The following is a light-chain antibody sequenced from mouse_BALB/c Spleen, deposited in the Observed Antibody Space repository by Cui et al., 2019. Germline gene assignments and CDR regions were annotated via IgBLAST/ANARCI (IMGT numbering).Light chain of an antibody. CDR2: LTS. J-gene: IGKJ1*01. CDR1: SSVSY. Sequence: VLTQSPALMSASPGEKVTMTCSASSSVSYMYWYQQKPRSSPKPWIYLTSNLASGVPARFSGSGSGTSYSLTISSMEAEDAATYYCQQWSSNPRTFGGGTKLEIK. CDR3: QQWSSNPRT. V-gene: IGKV4-68*01.